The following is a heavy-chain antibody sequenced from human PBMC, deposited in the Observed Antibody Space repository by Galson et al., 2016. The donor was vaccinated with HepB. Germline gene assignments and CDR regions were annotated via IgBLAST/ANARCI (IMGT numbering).Heavy chain of an antibody. V-gene: IGHV3-7*01. Sequence: SLRLSCAGTGFTFSSYWMSWVRQTPGKGLECVANIKEDGSVEKYVDSVKGRFTISRDNAKNSLYLQMNGLRAEDTAVYYCARHGSLAARPEVASDYWGQGTLVTVSS. CDR1: GFTFSSYW. CDR2: IKEDGSVE. D-gene: IGHD6-6*01. CDR3: ARHGSLAARPEVASDY. J-gene: IGHJ4*02.